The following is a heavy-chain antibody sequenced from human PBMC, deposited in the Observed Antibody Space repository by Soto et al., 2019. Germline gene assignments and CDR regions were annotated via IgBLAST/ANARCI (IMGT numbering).Heavy chain of an antibody. D-gene: IGHD4-17*01. CDR2: IYYSGST. Sequence: QVQLQESGPGLVKPSETLSLTCTVSGGSISSYYWSWIRQPPGKGLEWIGYIYYSGSTNYNPSLKSRVTISVDTAKNQFSLKLSSVTAADTAVYYCARTTREIYLHGDPNWYFDLWGRGTLVTVSS. CDR3: ARTTREIYLHGDPNWYFDL. CDR1: GGSISSYY. J-gene: IGHJ2*01. V-gene: IGHV4-59*01.